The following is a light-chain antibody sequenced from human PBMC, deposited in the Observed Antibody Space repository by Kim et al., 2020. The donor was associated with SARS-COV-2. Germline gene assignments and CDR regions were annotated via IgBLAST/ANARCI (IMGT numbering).Light chain of an antibody. Sequence: SSELTQDPTVSVALGQTVRITCQGDSLRSYYASWYQQKPGQAPIVVISGKNNRPSGIPDRFSGSSSGNTASLTITGAQAEDGADYCCSSRDSTGYVLFGGGTILTFL. CDR2: GKN. V-gene: IGLV3-19*01. CDR3: SSRDSTGYVL. J-gene: IGLJ2*01. CDR1: SLRSYY.